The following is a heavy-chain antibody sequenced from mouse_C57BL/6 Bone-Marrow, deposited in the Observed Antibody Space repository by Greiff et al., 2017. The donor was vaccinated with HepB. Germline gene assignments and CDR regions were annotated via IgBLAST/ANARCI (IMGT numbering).Heavy chain of an antibody. CDR1: GYSFTDYN. D-gene: IGHD1-1*01. V-gene: IGHV1-39*01. CDR3: ARFTTVVATDYAMDY. CDR2: INPNYGTT. Sequence: EVQLQQSGPELVKPGASVKISCKASGYSFTDYNMNWVKQSHGKSLEWIGVINPNYGTTSYNQKFKGKATLTVDQSSSTAYMQRNSLTSEDSAVYYCARFTTVVATDYAMDYWGQGTSVTVSS. J-gene: IGHJ4*01.